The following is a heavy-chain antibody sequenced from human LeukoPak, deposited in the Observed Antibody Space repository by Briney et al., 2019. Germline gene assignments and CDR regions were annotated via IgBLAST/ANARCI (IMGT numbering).Heavy chain of an antibody. Sequence: ASVKVSYKASGYTFTSYYMHWVRQAPGQGLEWMGIINPSGGSTNYAQKLQGRVTMTTDTSTSTAYMELRSLRSDDTAVYYCARDHGWDSYFDYWGQGTLVTVSS. CDR3: ARDHGWDSYFDY. CDR1: GYTFTSYY. V-gene: IGHV1-46*01. CDR2: INPSGGST. D-gene: IGHD3-16*01. J-gene: IGHJ4*02.